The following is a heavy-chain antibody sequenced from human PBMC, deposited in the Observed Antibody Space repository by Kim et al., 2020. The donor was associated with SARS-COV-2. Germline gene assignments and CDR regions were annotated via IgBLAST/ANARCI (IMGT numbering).Heavy chain of an antibody. CDR1: GYTFTSYA. J-gene: IGHJ4*02. V-gene: IGHV7-4-1*02. CDR3: ARDLGGFYCSGGSCYFDY. CDR2: INTNTGNP. D-gene: IGHD2-15*01. Sequence: ASVKVSCKPSGYTFTSYAMNWVRQAPGQGLEWMGWINTNTGNPTYAQGFTGRFVFSLDTSVSTAYLQISSLKAEDTAVYYCARDLGGFYCSGGSCYFDYWGQGTLVTVSS.